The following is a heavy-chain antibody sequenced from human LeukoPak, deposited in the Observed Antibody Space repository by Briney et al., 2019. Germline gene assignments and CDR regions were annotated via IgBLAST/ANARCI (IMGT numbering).Heavy chain of an antibody. CDR2: IYYSGST. Sequence: PSETLSLTCTVSGGSISSGGYYWSWIRQHPGTGLEWIGYIYYSGSTYYNPSLKSRVTISVDTSKNQFSLKLSSVTAADTAVYYCARAMGYYDSSGYYPNYWYYGMDVWGQGTTVTVSS. D-gene: IGHD3-22*01. J-gene: IGHJ6*02. CDR1: GGSISSGGYY. CDR3: ARAMGYYDSSGYYPNYWYYGMDV. V-gene: IGHV4-31*03.